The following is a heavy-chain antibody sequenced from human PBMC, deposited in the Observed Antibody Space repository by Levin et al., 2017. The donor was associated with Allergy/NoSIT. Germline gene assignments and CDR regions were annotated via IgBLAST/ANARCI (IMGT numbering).Heavy chain of an antibody. J-gene: IGHJ4*02. CDR1: GFTFSSYW. CDR2: IKQDGSEK. Sequence: GESLKISCAASGFTFSSYWMSWVRQAPGKGLEWVANIKQDGSEKYYVDSVKGRFTISRDNAKNSLYLQMNSLRAEDTAVYYCARDAWDYDILTGYYNVYFDYWGQGTLVTVSS. V-gene: IGHV3-7*04. CDR3: ARDAWDYDILTGYYNVYFDY. D-gene: IGHD3-9*01.